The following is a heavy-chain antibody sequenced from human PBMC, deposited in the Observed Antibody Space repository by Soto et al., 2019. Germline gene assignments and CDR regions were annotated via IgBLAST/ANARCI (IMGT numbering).Heavy chain of an antibody. CDR1: GFSFSMYW. Sequence: EVQLVESGGGLVQPGVSLRLSCAASGFSFSMYWMSWVRQAPGKGLEWVANIKEDGSQKYYVDSVKGRFTISRDNAKNSLHLQMNSLRAVDTAVYYWARHQVGYRVTDYWGQGTLVTVSS. D-gene: IGHD1-26*01. CDR2: IKEDGSQK. J-gene: IGHJ4*02. CDR3: ARHQVGYRVTDY. V-gene: IGHV3-7*01.